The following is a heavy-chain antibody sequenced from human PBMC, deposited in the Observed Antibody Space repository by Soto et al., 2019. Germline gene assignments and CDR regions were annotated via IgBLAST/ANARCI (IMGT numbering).Heavy chain of an antibody. J-gene: IGHJ3*02. D-gene: IGHD2-2*01. V-gene: IGHV3-23*01. CDR3: AKSGVPGYGAFDI. CDR2: ISGSGGST. Sequence: GGTLRLSCAASGFTFSSYAMSWVRQAPGKGLEWVSAISGSGGSTYYADSVKGRFTISRDNSKNTLYLQMNSLRAEDTAVYYCAKSGVPGYGAFDIWGQGTMVTVSS. CDR1: GFTFSSYA.